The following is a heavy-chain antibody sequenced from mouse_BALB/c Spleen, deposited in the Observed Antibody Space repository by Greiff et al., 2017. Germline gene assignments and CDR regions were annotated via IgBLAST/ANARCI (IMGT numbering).Heavy chain of an antibody. V-gene: IGHV14-4*02. CDR1: GFNIKDYY. J-gene: IGHJ4*01. CDR3: NAGLRGNYYAMDY. CDR2: IDPENGDT. Sequence: EVQLQQSGAELVRSGASVKLSCTASGFNIKDYYMHWVKQRPEQGLELIGWIDPENGDTEYAPKFQGKATMTADTSSNTAYLQLSSLTSEDTAVYYCNAGLRGNYYAMDYWGQGTSVTVSS. D-gene: IGHD3-1*01.